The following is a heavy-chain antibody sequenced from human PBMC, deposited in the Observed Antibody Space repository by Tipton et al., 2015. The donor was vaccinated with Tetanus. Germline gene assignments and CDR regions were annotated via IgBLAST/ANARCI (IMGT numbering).Heavy chain of an antibody. J-gene: IGHJ4*02. CDR1: GDSISSGDFY. CDR3: VRGRGLGAYSFGFEY. Sequence: TLSLTCTVSGDSISSGDFYWSWIRQHPGKGLEWIGYIYFTGTTYYNPSLESRLTISISRSKNQFSLKLTSVTAADTAVYYCVRGRGLGAYSFGFEYWGQGAQVIVSS. V-gene: IGHV4-30-4*08. CDR2: IYFTGTT. D-gene: IGHD5-18*01.